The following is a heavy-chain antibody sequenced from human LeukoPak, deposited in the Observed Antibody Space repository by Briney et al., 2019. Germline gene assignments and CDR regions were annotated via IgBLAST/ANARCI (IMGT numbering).Heavy chain of an antibody. J-gene: IGHJ5*02. CDR2: IYYSGST. Sequence: SETLSLTCTVSGGSISSSSYYWGWIRQPPGKGREWIGSIYYSGSTYYNPSLKSRVTISVDTSKNQFSLKLSSVTAADTAVYYCARLRLGHNWFDPWGQGTLVTVSS. CDR3: ARLRLGHNWFDP. V-gene: IGHV4-39*01. CDR1: GGSISSSSYY. D-gene: IGHD3-9*01.